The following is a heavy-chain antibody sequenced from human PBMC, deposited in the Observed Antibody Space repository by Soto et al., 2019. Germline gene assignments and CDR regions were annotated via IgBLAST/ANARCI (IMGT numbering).Heavy chain of an antibody. CDR2: IKPDGSDK. D-gene: IGHD4-4*01. CDR3: TLGHYNHFL. Sequence: PGGSLRLSCAVSAFTSGFTFRDFWMTWVRQGPGKGLEWVASIKPDGSDKFYVDSVKGRFTISRDNAKSSLSLQANSLRAEDTAVYYCTLGHYNHFLGGEGTLVTVSS. J-gene: IGHJ4*02. V-gene: IGHV3-7*01. CDR1: GFTFRDFW.